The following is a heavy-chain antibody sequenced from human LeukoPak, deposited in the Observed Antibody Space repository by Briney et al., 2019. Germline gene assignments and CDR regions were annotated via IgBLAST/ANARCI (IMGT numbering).Heavy chain of an antibody. D-gene: IGHD1-26*01. Sequence: PSETLSLTCTVSGGSVSSSSYFWGWIRQPPGKGLEWIGSIYSSGSTYHNPSLKNRVTISVDTSKNQFSLKLSSVTAADTAVYYCARHWYSGSHGHYFDYWGQGTLVTVSS. V-gene: IGHV4-39*01. J-gene: IGHJ4*02. CDR3: ARHWYSGSHGHYFDY. CDR1: GGSVSSSSYF. CDR2: IYSSGST.